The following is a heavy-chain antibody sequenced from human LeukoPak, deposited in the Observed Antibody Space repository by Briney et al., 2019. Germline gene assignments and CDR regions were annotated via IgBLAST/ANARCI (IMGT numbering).Heavy chain of an antibody. D-gene: IGHD6-13*01. Sequence: SETLSLTCTVSGGSISGYYWGWIRQPPGKGLEWIGYIYYSGSTNYNPSLKSRVTISVDTSKNQFSLKLSSVTAADTAVYYCARTTEAHSWRTRYYDYYMDVWGKGTTVTVSS. CDR1: GGSISGYY. CDR2: IYYSGST. CDR3: ARTTEAHSWRTRYYDYYMDV. V-gene: IGHV4-59*01. J-gene: IGHJ6*03.